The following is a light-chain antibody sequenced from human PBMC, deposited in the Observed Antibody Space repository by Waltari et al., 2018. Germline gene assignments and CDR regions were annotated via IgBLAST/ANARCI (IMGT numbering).Light chain of an antibody. CDR2: VTS. CDR3: QQYNEWPYT. J-gene: IGKJ2*01. Sequence: ETIMTQSPATLSVSPGESATLSCRASQNIGHNLAWYQHTPGQAPRLLIYVTSSRSTGIPGRFFGAGSGTDFTLTISSLQSEDFGVYYCQQYNEWPYTFGQGTKVDLK. V-gene: IGKV3-15*01. CDR1: QNIGHN.